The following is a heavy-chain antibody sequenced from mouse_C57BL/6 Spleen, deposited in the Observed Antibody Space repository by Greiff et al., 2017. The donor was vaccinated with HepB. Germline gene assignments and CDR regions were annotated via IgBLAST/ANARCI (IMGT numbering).Heavy chain of an antibody. V-gene: IGHV1-81*01. CDR2: IYPRSGNT. D-gene: IGHD1-3*01. CDR3: ARWGYCKLSGFAY. Sequence: VKLQESGAELARPGASVKLSCKASGYTFTSYGISWVKQRTGQGLEWIGEIYPRSGNTYYNEKFKGKATLTADKSSSTAYMELRSLTSEDSAVYFCARWGYCKLSGFAYWGQGTLVTVSA. J-gene: IGHJ3*01. CDR1: GYTFTSYG.